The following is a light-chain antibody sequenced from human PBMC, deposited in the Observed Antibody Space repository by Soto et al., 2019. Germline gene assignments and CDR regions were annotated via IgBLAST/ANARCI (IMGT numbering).Light chain of an antibody. V-gene: IGLV2-23*03. Sequence: QSVLTQPASVSGSPGPSITISCTGTSSDVGSYKFVSWYQQDPGKAPKLMIYEGSNRPSGVSNRFSGSKAGNTASLTISGRQAEDGAPYDCGSYADSSAFVFGGGTKLTVL. CDR3: GSYADSSAFV. CDR1: SSDVGSYKF. CDR2: EGS. J-gene: IGLJ2*01.